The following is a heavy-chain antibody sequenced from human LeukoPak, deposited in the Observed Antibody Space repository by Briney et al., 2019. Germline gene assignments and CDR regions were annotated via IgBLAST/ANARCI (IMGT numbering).Heavy chain of an antibody. Sequence: SETLSLTCAVYGGSFSGYHWTWIRQSPGKGLEWIGDINPSGSTYYNPSLKSRLTISVDTSKNQFSLKLRSVTAADTAVYYCARGRHDITMIVVVMTSVSYYLDVWGKGTRSPSP. CDR1: GGSFSGYH. D-gene: IGHD3-22*01. CDR2: INPSGST. J-gene: IGHJ6*03. CDR3: ARGRHDITMIVVVMTSVSYYLDV. V-gene: IGHV4-34*01.